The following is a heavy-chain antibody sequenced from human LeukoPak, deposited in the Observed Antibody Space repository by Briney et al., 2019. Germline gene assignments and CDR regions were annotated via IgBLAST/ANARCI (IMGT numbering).Heavy chain of an antibody. CDR2: ITGSGGST. CDR1: GFTFSSYS. J-gene: IGHJ4*02. D-gene: IGHD1-1*01. CDR3: ARDQLGAVLYFDY. Sequence: PGGSLRLSCAASGFTFSSYSMNWVRQAPGKGLEWVSAITGSGGSTYYADSVKGRFTISRDNSKNTLYLQINSLRVEDTAVYYCARDQLGAVLYFDYWGQGTLVTVSS. V-gene: IGHV3-23*01.